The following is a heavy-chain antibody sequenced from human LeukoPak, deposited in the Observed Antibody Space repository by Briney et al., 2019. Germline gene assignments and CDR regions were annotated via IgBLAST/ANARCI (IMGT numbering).Heavy chain of an antibody. V-gene: IGHV1-69*05. CDR3: ASCYYGSSGYYYGFDY. D-gene: IGHD3-22*01. CDR1: GGTFSSYA. Sequence: GASVKVSCKASGGTFSSYAISWVRQAPGQGLEWMGGIIPIFGTTNYAQKFQGRVTITTDESTSTAYMALSSLRSEDTAVYYCASCYYGSSGYYYGFDYWGQGTLVTVSS. J-gene: IGHJ4*02. CDR2: IIPIFGTT.